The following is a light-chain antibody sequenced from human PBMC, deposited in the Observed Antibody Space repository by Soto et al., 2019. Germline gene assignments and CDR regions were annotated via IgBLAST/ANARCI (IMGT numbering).Light chain of an antibody. V-gene: IGLV2-11*01. J-gene: IGLJ1*01. Sequence: QSVLAQPSSVSGSPGQSIAISCTGTSTDVGGYNYVSWYQHHSGKAPKLLIYDVIKRPSGVPDRFSGSKSGNTASLTISGLQAEDEADYYCCSYAGSYTHVFGTGTKVTVL. CDR1: STDVGGYNY. CDR3: CSYAGSYTHV. CDR2: DVI.